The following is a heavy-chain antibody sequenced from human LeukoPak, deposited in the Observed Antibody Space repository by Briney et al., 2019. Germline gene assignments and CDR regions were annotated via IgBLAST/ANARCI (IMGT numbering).Heavy chain of an antibody. V-gene: IGHV3-23*01. CDR2: ISGSGDST. D-gene: IGHD2-15*01. CDR3: AKDLYCSGGSCYSRVWDY. CDR1: GFTFSRYA. J-gene: IGHJ4*02. Sequence: GGSLRLSCAASGFTFSRYAMTWVRQAPGKGLEWVSVISGSGDSTDYADPVKGRFTISRDNSKNTLYLQMNSLRAEDTAVYYCAKDLYCSGGSCYSRVWDYWGQGTLVTVSS.